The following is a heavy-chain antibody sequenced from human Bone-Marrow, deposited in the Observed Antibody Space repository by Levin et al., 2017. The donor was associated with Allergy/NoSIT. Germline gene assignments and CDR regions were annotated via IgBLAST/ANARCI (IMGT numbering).Heavy chain of an antibody. D-gene: IGHD3-22*01. J-gene: IGHJ4*02. CDR2: IESGGST. CDR1: GFTARNNH. Sequence: GESLKISCAASGFTARNNHMSWVRQAPGKGLEWVSVIESGGSTYYADSVKGRFSVSRDISKSTLYLQMNSLRAEDTAVYYCARDRSGAFSFDSWGQGTLVTVSS. V-gene: IGHV3-53*01. CDR3: ARDRSGAFSFDS.